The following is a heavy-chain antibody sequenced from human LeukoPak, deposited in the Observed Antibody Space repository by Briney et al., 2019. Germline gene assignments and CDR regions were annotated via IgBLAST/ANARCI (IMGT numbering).Heavy chain of an antibody. CDR3: ARDLHDYSNYWFDP. Sequence: SVKVSCKASGGTFSSYAISWVRQAPGQGLEWMGGVIPIFGTANYAQKFQGRVTITADESTSTAYMELSSLRSEDTAVYYCARDLHDYSNYWFDPWGQGTLVTVSS. V-gene: IGHV1-69*01. J-gene: IGHJ5*02. CDR1: GGTFSSYA. CDR2: VIPIFGTA. D-gene: IGHD4-11*01.